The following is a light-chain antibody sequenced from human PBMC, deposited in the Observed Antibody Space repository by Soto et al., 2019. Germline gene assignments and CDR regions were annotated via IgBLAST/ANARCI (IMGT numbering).Light chain of an antibody. J-gene: IGLJ2*01. CDR1: SSDVGGHNY. Sequence: QSVLTQPASVSGSPGQSITISCTGTSSDVGGHNYVSWYQQYPGNAPKNIIFEVTKRPSGVSNRFSASKSGNTASLTISGLQAEDEADYYCSSYATGNTVVFGGGTKLTVL. V-gene: IGLV2-14*01. CDR2: EVT. CDR3: SSYATGNTVV.